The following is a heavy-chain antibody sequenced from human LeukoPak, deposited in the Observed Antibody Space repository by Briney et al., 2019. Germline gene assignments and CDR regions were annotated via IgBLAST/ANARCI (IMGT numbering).Heavy chain of an antibody. V-gene: IGHV1-3*01. J-gene: IGHJ4*02. CDR3: ARGRWTATATTYYLDS. CDR2: IDANNGRT. Sequence: GASVKVSCKASGYTFSNNAIQWVRQGPGKRLEWMGWIDANNGRTKYSQNFQCRLTITRDSSASTAYMELTSLRSEDTALYFCARGRWTATATTYYLDSWGQGTLVTVSS. D-gene: IGHD2-21*02. CDR1: GYTFSNNA.